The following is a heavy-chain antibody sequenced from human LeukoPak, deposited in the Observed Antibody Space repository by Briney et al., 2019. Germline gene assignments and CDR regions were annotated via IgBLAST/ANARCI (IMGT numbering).Heavy chain of an antibody. CDR3: ARDPGVTTGTYYFDS. CDR2: IFYSGST. Sequence: SETLSLTCTVSGASVSSGNYYWTWIRQPPGKGLEWIGYIFYSGSTYYNPSLESRVTISFDTSKNQFSLKLTSVTAADTAVYYCARDPGVTTGTYYFDSWGQGSLVTVSS. J-gene: IGHJ4*02. CDR1: GASVSSGNYY. V-gene: IGHV4-61*01. D-gene: IGHD1-1*01.